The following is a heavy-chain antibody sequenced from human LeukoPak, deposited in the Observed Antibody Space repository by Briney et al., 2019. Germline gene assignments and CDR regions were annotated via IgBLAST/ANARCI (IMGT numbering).Heavy chain of an antibody. J-gene: IGHJ3*02. D-gene: IGHD2-15*01. CDR3: ARFLCSGGSCYGDSFDI. V-gene: IGHV1-2*02. Sequence: GASVKVSCKTSGYTFTVYYLHWVRQAPGQGLEWMGWINPNSGGTNFAQKFQGRVTMTRDTSITTAYMELRRLRSDDTAVYYCARFLCSGGSCYGDSFDIWGQGTMVTVSS. CDR1: GYTFTVYY. CDR2: INPNSGGT.